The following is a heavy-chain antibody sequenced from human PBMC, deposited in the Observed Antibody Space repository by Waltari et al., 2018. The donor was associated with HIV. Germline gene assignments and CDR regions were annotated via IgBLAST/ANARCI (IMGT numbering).Heavy chain of an antibody. D-gene: IGHD3-22*01. J-gene: IGHJ4*02. CDR1: GGTFSSYA. V-gene: IGHV1-69*04. Sequence: QVQLVQSGAEVKKPGSSVKVSCKASGGTFSSYAISWVRPAPGQGLEWMGRIIPILGIANYAQKFQGRVTITADKSTSTAYMELSSLRSEDTAVYYCATLYYYDSSGYSPFDYWGQGTLVTVSS. CDR2: IIPILGIA. CDR3: ATLYYYDSSGYSPFDY.